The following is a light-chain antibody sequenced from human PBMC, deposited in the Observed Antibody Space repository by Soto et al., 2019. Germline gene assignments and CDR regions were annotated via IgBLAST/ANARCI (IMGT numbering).Light chain of an antibody. V-gene: IGLV2-8*01. Sequence: QSALTQPPSASLSPGQSVAISCTGTSSDVGGYNYVSWYQQHPGKAPKLMIYEVNKRPSGVPDRFSGSKSGNTASLTVSGLQAEDEADYYCSSYAGSSNVFGTGTKLTVL. CDR1: SSDVGGYNY. CDR3: SSYAGSSNV. J-gene: IGLJ1*01. CDR2: EVN.